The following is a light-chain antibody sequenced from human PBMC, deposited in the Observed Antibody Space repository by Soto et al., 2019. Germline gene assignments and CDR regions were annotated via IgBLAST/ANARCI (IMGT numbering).Light chain of an antibody. CDR1: QSISSW. CDR3: QHYNSYSHWK. CDR2: DAS. J-gene: IGKJ1*01. Sequence: IGMTHCPPTLSASAGDRFTVTCRASQSISSWLAWYQQKPGKAPKLLIYDASSLESGVPSRFSGSGSGPEFTLNISSMPHDDFDNYYPQHYNSYSHWKFRHGNQVDIK. V-gene: IGKV1-5*01.